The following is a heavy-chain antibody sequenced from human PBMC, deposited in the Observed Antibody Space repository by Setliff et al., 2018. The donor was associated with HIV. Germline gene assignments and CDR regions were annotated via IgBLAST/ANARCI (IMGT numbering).Heavy chain of an antibody. Sequence: SLRLSCAASGFTFSAYSFHWVRQAPGKGLEWVAVISYDGKSIQYADSVKGRFTVSRDNSRKTLYLQMSSLRTGDTAVYYCVSEIASVSPGHYWGQGTLVTVSS. CDR3: VSEIASVSPGHY. V-gene: IGHV3-30*03. CDR2: ISYDGKSI. J-gene: IGHJ4*02. CDR1: GFTFSAYS. D-gene: IGHD1-1*01.